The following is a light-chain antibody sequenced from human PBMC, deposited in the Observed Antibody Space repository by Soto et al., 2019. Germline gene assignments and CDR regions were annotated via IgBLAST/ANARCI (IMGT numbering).Light chain of an antibody. CDR2: DNN. CDR1: SSNVGSNF. Sequence: QSVLTQPPSVSAAPGQKVTISCSGSSSNVGSNFVSWYQRLPGTAPKLLIYDNNKRPSGIPDRFSGSKSGTSATLGITGLQTGDEADYYCGAWDTSLGAGVFGGGTKLTVL. CDR3: GAWDTSLGAGV. J-gene: IGLJ2*01. V-gene: IGLV1-51*01.